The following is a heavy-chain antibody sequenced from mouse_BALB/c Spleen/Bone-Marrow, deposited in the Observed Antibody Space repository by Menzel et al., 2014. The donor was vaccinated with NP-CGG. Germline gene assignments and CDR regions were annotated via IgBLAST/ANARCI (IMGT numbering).Heavy chain of an antibody. CDR1: GFDFSRYW. CDR2: INPDSNTI. CDR3: ARLGYYGSFAY. J-gene: IGHJ3*01. Sequence: EVKLMESGGGLVQPGGSLKLSCAAPGFDFSRYWMSWVRQAPGKGLEWIGEINPDSNTINYTPSLKDKFIISRDNAKNTLYLQTSKVRSEDTALYYCARLGYYGSFAYWGQGTLVTVSA. V-gene: IGHV4-1*02. D-gene: IGHD1-2*01.